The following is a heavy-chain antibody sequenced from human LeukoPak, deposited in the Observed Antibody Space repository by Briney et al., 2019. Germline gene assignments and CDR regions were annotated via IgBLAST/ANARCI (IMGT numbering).Heavy chain of an antibody. CDR2: ISSSSSYI. D-gene: IGHD2-21*01. CDR1: GFTFSSYS. CDR3: ARDVVAKGY. Sequence: GGSLTLSCAASGFTFSSYSMNWVRQAPGKGLEWVASISSSSSYIYYADSVKGRFTISRDNAKNSLYLQMNSLRAEDTAVYYCARDVVAKGYWGQGTLVTVSS. V-gene: IGHV3-21*01. J-gene: IGHJ4*02.